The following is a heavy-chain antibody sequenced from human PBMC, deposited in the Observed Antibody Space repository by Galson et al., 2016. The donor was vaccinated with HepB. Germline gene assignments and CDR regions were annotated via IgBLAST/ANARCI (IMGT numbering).Heavy chain of an antibody. V-gene: IGHV3-23*01. CDR2: ISGPGRNT. CDR1: KFTFRNYA. Sequence: SLRLSCAASKFTFRNYAMSWVRQAPGKGLEWVSSISGPGRNTYYADSVKGRFTISRDNSKNTLYLQMNSLRAEDTAVYYCAKDPIQCGGDCTRASYYFDYWGRGLLVTVSS. CDR3: AKDPIQCGGDCTRASYYFDY. J-gene: IGHJ4*02. D-gene: IGHD2-21*02.